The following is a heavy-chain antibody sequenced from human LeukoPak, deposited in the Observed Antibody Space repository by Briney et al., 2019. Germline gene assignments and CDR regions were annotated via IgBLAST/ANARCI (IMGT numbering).Heavy chain of an antibody. D-gene: IGHD5-18*01. CDR1: GGSISSYY. J-gene: IGHJ6*03. CDR3: ARTTEGGYTYDYFYYYYMDV. CDR2: IYYSGST. Sequence: SETLSLTCSVSGGSISSYYWSWIRQPPGKGLEWIGHIYYSGSTNYNPSLKSRVTISVDTSKNQFSLKLSSVTAADTAVYYCARTTEGGYTYDYFYYYYMDVWGKGTTVTISS. V-gene: IGHV4-59*01.